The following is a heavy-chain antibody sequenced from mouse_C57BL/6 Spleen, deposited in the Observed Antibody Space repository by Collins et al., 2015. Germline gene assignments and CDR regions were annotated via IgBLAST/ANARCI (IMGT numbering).Heavy chain of an antibody. J-gene: IGHJ4*01. CDR2: ISDGGSYT. Sequence: GRQTPEKRLEWVATISDGGSYTYYPDNVKGRFTISRDNAKNNLYLQMSHLKSEDTAMYYCAREYSNFSMDYWGQGTSVTVSS. CDR3: AREYSNFSMDY. D-gene: IGHD2-5*01. V-gene: IGHV5-4*01.